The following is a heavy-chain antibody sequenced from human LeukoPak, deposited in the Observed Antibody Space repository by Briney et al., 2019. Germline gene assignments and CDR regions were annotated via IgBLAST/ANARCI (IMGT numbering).Heavy chain of an antibody. CDR2: IWYDGSNK. V-gene: IGHV3-33*01. J-gene: IGHJ4*02. CDR3: ARSYYCDSSHTVDY. D-gene: IGHD3-22*01. CDR1: GFTFSSYG. Sequence: GGSLRLSCAASGFTFSSYGMHWVRQAPGKGLELVAVIWYDGSNKYYADSVKGRFTISRDNSKNTLYPQMNSLRAEDTAAYYCARSYYCDSSHTVDYWGQGTLVTVSS.